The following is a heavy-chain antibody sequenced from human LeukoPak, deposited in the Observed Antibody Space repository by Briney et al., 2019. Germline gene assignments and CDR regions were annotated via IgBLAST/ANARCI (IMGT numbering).Heavy chain of an antibody. Sequence: PGGSLRLSCAASGFTFDDYAMHWVRQAPGKGLEWVSGISWNSGSIGYADSVKGRFTISRDNAKNSLYLQMNSLRAEDTALYYCAKAMLLGYSGYDFASAVPQYYFDYWGQGTLVTVSS. J-gene: IGHJ4*02. D-gene: IGHD5-12*01. CDR1: GFTFDDYA. V-gene: IGHV3-9*01. CDR2: ISWNSGSI. CDR3: AKAMLLGYSGYDFASAVPQYYFDY.